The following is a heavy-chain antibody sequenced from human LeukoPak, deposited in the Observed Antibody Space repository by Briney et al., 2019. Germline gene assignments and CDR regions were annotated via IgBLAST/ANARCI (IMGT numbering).Heavy chain of an antibody. CDR2: ISSSSSYI. CDR3: AKDTSSGLPRYYFDY. Sequence: GGSLRLSCAASGFTFSSYSMNWVRQAPGKGLEWVSSISSSSSYIYYADSVKDRFTISRDNAKNSLYLQMNSLRAEDTALYYCAKDTSSGLPRYYFDYWGQGTLVTVSS. V-gene: IGHV3-21*04. D-gene: IGHD6-19*01. CDR1: GFTFSSYS. J-gene: IGHJ4*02.